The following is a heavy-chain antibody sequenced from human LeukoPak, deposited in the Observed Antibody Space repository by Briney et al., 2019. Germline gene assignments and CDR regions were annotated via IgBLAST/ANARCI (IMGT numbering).Heavy chain of an antibody. CDR3: ARVGYSGYDSLGYYGMDV. CDR1: GFTFSSYW. CDR2: INSDGSST. J-gene: IGHJ6*02. V-gene: IGHV3-74*01. Sequence: GGSPRLSCAASGFTFSSYWMHWVRQAPGKGLVWVSRINSDGSSTSYADSVKGRFTISRDNAKNTLYLQMNSLRAEDTAVYYCARVGYSGYDSLGYYGMDVWGQGTTVTVSS. D-gene: IGHD5-12*01.